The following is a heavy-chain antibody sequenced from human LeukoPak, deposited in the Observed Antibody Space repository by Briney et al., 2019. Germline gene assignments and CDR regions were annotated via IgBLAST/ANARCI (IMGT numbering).Heavy chain of an antibody. CDR2: ISHDGSNK. CDR1: GFSFSSYG. D-gene: IGHD1-26*01. Sequence: GRSLRLSCAASGFSFSSYGMHWVRQAPAKGLEGVAVISHDGSNKQYADPVKGRFTISRDTSKNTLYLQMTSLRGEDTAVYYCAKDYLGASHTFDIWGPGTMVTVSS. CDR3: AKDYLGASHTFDI. V-gene: IGHV3-30*18. J-gene: IGHJ3*02.